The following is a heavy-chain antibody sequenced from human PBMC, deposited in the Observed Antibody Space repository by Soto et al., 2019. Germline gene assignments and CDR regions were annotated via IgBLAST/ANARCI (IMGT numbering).Heavy chain of an antibody. V-gene: IGHV3-66*01. CDR1: GFTVSSNY. D-gene: IGHD3-22*01. Sequence: GGSLRLSCAASGFTVSSNYMSWVSQAPGKGLEWVSVIYSGGSTYYADSVKGRFTISRDNSKNTLYLQMNSLRAEDTAVYYCARDSAGYYDSSGYYLAGMDVWGQGTTVTV. J-gene: IGHJ6*02. CDR3: ARDSAGYYDSSGYYLAGMDV. CDR2: IYSGGST.